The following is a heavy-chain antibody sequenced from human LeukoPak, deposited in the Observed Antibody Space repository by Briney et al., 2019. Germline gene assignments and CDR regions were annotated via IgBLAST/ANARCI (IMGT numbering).Heavy chain of an antibody. CDR3: ARHEYSGSYYGLSWFDP. CDR1: GGSISSCGYY. J-gene: IGHJ5*02. CDR2: IYYSGST. Sequence: SETLSLTCTVSGGSISSCGYYWGWIRQPPGKGLEWIASIYYSGSTYYNPSLKSRVTISVDTSKNQLSLKLSSLTAADTAVYYCARHEYSGSYYGLSWFDPWGQGTLVTVSS. D-gene: IGHD1-26*01. V-gene: IGHV4-39*01.